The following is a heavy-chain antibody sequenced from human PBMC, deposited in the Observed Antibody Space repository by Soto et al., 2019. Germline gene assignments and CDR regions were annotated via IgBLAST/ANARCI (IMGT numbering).Heavy chain of an antibody. CDR1: GDSISSGGYS. Sequence: QLQLQESGSGLVKPSQTLSLTCAVSGDSISSGGYSWNWIRQPPGKGLEWIGYIYHSGGTDYNPSLKSRVTITVDSSNNQFSLKLSSVTAADPAVYYCARDSRSGDYLDYWGQGTLVTVSS. D-gene: IGHD2-15*01. J-gene: IGHJ4*02. V-gene: IGHV4-30-2*01. CDR3: ARDSRSGDYLDY. CDR2: IYHSGGT.